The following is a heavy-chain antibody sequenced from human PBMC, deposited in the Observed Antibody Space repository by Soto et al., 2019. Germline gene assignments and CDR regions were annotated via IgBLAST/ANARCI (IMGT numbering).Heavy chain of an antibody. CDR3: ARVVGGMIVVVSSDGVRPDYGMDV. D-gene: IGHD3-22*01. CDR2: IWYDGSNK. V-gene: IGHV3-33*01. J-gene: IGHJ6*02. CDR1: GFTFSSYG. Sequence: PGGSLRLSCAASGFTFSSYGMHWVRQAPGKGLECVAVIWYDGSNKYYADSVKGRFTISRDNSKNTLYLQMNSLRAEDTAVYYCARVVGGMIVVVSSDGVRPDYGMDVWGQGTTVTVSS.